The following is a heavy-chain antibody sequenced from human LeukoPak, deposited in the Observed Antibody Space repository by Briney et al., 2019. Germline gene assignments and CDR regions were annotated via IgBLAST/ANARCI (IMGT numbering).Heavy chain of an antibody. CDR3: ASTGPPPYYYDSSGYYPFDY. J-gene: IGHJ4*02. CDR2: IIPILGIA. D-gene: IGHD3-22*01. CDR1: GGTFSSYA. V-gene: IGHV1-69*04. Sequence: ASVKVSCKASGGTFSSYASSWVRQAPGQGLEWMGRIIPILGIANYAQKFQGRVTITADKSTSTAYMELSSLRSEDTAVYYCASTGPPPYYYDSSGYYPFDYWGQGTLVTVSS.